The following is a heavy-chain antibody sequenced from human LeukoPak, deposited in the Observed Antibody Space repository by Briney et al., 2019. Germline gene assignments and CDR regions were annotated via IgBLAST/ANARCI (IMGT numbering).Heavy chain of an antibody. J-gene: IGHJ4*02. CDR2: IKHDGSEK. CDR3: VKDRGGYVKYKTLES. CDR1: GCPFRDCW. V-gene: IGHV3-7*01. Sequence: GGSLRFCCASAGCPFRDCWVSWVRQARGKGVGLGASIKHDGSEKYYVASVKGRFTISKDIPKNSLYLQMNSLRTEDTAVYFCVKDRGGYVKYKTLESWGPGTLVTVSS. D-gene: IGHD5-12*01.